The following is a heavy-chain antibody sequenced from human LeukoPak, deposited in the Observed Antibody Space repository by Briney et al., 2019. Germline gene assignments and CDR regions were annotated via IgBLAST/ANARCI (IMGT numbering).Heavy chain of an antibody. J-gene: IGHJ4*02. CDR3: ARDERDSCGGDCYYFDY. CDR2: ISAYNGDT. Sequence: GASVKVSCKASGYTFTNYGISWVRQAPGHGLEWMGWISAYNGDTNQAQKLQGRVTMTTDTSTSTAYMELRSLRSDDTAVYYCARDERDSCGGDCYYFDYWGQGTLVTVSS. CDR1: GYTFTNYG. D-gene: IGHD2-21*02. V-gene: IGHV1-18*01.